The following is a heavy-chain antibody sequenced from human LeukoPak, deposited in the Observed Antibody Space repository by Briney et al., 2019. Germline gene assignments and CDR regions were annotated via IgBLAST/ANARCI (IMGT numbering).Heavy chain of an antibody. D-gene: IGHD3-22*01. Sequence: GGSLRLSCAASGFTVSSNYMSWVRQAPGKGLEWVSVIYSGGSTYYADSVKGRFTISRDNSKNTLYLQMNSLRAEDTAVYYCARDATSDSSGYYYDYWGQGTLVTVSS. J-gene: IGHJ4*02. CDR3: ARDATSDSSGYYYDY. V-gene: IGHV3-53*01. CDR2: IYSGGST. CDR1: GFTVSSNY.